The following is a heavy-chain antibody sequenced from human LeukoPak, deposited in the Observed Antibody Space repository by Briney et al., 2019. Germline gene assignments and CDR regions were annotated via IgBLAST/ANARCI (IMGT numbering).Heavy chain of an antibody. CDR3: ATDQEFYFDY. J-gene: IGHJ4*02. CDR2: VYSTGST. V-gene: IGHV4-4*07. CDR1: GGSISSYY. Sequence: SETLSLTCTVSGGSISSYYWSWIRQPAGKGLEWIGRVYSTGSTNYHPSLKSRVTMSVDKSKNQLSLKLTSATAADTAVYYCATDQEFYFDYWGQGTLVTVSS.